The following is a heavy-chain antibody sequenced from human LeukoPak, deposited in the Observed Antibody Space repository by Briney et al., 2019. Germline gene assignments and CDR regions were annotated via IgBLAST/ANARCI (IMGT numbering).Heavy chain of an antibody. V-gene: IGHV4-59*08. J-gene: IGHJ4*02. D-gene: IGHD6-19*01. CDR3: ARLSGSGWASFDY. Sequence: SETLSLTCTVSHGSIGGDYWSWVRQPPVKGLEWIGYIYYSGSTNYNPSLKSRVTISVDTSKNQFSLKLSSVTAADTAVYYCARLSGSGWASFDYWGQGTLVTVSS. CDR2: IYYSGST. CDR1: HGSIGGDY.